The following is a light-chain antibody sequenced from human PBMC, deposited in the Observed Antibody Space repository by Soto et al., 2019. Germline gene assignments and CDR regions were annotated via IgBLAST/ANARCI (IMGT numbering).Light chain of an antibody. Sequence: EIVLTQSPATLSLSPGERATLSCRASQSVSSYLAWYQQKPGQAPRLLIYAASNRATGIPARFSGSGSGTDFTLTISSLEPEDFAVYYCHQRSNWPPVTFGQGTKVEIK. CDR1: QSVSSY. CDR2: AAS. V-gene: IGKV3-11*01. CDR3: HQRSNWPPVT. J-gene: IGKJ1*01.